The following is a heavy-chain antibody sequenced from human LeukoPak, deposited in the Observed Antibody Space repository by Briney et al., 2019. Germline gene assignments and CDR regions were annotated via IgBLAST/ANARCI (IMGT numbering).Heavy chain of an antibody. V-gene: IGHV4-59*01. J-gene: IGHJ2*01. D-gene: IGHD3-22*01. CDR1: GGSISSYY. Sequence: SETLSLTCTVSGGSISSYYWSWIRQPPGKGLEWIGYIYYSGSTNYNPSLKSRVTISVDTSKNQFSLKLSSVTAADTAVYYCARRSYYYDSSGYYFSTGQSPYWYFDLWGRGTLVTVSS. CDR3: ARRSYYYDSSGYYFSTGQSPYWYFDL. CDR2: IYYSGST.